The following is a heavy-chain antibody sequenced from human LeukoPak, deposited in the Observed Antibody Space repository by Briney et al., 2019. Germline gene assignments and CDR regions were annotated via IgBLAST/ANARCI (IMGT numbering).Heavy chain of an antibody. CDR3: AKDLKFNYVWEAGY. J-gene: IGHJ4*02. V-gene: IGHV3-66*01. CDR1: GITVSANY. Sequence: PGGSLRLSCAASGITVSANYMSWVRQAPGKGLEWVSIIYSGGATFYADSVKGRFTISRENSKNTLWLQMNSLRAEDTAVYYCAKDLKFNYVWEAGYWGQGTPVTVSS. D-gene: IGHD3-16*01. CDR2: IYSGGAT.